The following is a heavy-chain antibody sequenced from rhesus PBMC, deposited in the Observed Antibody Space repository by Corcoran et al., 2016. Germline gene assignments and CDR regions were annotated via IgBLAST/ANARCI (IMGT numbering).Heavy chain of an antibody. J-gene: IGHJ5-1*01. V-gene: IGHV4-173*01. D-gene: IGHD6-25*01. Sequence: QLQLQESGPGLVKPSETLSLTCAVSDGSISSNYWSWIRQPPGKGLVWIGRISGSGGSTAYNPSLKSRVPISTDTSKNQFSLKLSSVTAADTAVYYCVQEAAAGTRYNRFDVWGPGVLVTVSS. CDR3: VQEAAAGTRYNRFDV. CDR2: ISGSGGST. CDR1: DGSISSNY.